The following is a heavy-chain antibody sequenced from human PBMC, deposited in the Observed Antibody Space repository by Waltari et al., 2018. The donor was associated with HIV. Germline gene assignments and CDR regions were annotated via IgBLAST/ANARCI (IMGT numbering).Heavy chain of an antibody. CDR2: IWYDGRNT. D-gene: IGHD3-16*01. V-gene: IGHV3-30*18. Sequence: QVQLVESGGGVVQPGRSLRLSCAASGFTFSSYGMHWVRQAPGKGRAWVAVIWYDGRNTYYAYSGKGRFTISRDNSKNTLYLQMNSLRAEDTAMYYWAKAYPYYYYGMDVWGQGTTVTVAS. J-gene: IGHJ6*02. CDR3: AKAYPYYYYGMDV. CDR1: GFTFSSYG.